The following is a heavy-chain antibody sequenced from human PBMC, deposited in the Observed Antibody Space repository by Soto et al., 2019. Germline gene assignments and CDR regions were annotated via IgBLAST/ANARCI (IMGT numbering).Heavy chain of an antibody. CDR2: IYPGDSDS. J-gene: IGHJ5*02. CDR1: GYNFATYW. CDR3: ARHGFYGDYASNYFDP. V-gene: IGHV5-51*01. Sequence: GESLKISCGGFGYNFATYWIAWVRQMPGKGLEYMGIIYPGDSDSRYSPSFQGQVTFSADKSIGTAYMQWSSLKASDTAMYYCARHGFYGDYASNYFDPWGQGTLVTVSS. D-gene: IGHD4-17*01.